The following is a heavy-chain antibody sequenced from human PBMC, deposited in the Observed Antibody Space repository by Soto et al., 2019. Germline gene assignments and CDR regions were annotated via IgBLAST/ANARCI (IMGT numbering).Heavy chain of an antibody. CDR3: ARHDPAVSGMDV. J-gene: IGHJ6*02. V-gene: IGHV5-10-1*01. CDR2: IDPSDSYT. D-gene: IGHD3-16*01. Sequence: GESLKISCKGSGYSFTSYWISWVRQMPGKGLEWMGRIDPSDSYTNYSPSFQGHVTKSADKSISTAYLQWSKRKASDTAMYYCARHDPAVSGMDVWRQGTAVTVSS. CDR1: GYSFTSYW.